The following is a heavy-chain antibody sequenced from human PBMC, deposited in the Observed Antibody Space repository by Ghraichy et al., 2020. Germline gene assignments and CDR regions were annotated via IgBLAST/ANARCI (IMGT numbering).Heavy chain of an antibody. CDR2: IKYDGIEK. D-gene: IGHD6-13*01. J-gene: IGHJ4*02. CDR3: ARDHVAPGVIFDS. Sequence: GESLNISCEASGFNFNDFWMNWVRQAPGKGLEWVASIKYDGIEKYYFESVRGRFTIFRDNAKNSLYLQMNSLWPDDTAVYYCARDHVAPGVIFDSWGQGTLVTVSS. V-gene: IGHV3-7*03. CDR1: GFNFNDFW.